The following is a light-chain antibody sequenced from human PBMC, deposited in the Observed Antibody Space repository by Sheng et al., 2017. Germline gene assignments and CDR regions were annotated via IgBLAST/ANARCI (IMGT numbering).Light chain of an antibody. J-gene: IGLJ3*02. Sequence: SYELTQPPSVSVSPGQTASITCSGDNLGDKFTCWYQQKSGQSPMLVIYQDTKRPSGIPGRFSGSSSGNTATLTISGTQAMDEAEYYCQAWDSSAAVFGGGTKLTVL. V-gene: IGLV3-1*01. CDR2: QDT. CDR1: NLGDKF. CDR3: QAWDSSAAV.